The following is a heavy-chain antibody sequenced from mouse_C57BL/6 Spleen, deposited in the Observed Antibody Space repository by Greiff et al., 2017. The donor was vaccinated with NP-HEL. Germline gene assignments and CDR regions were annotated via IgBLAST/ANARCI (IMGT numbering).Heavy chain of an antibody. CDR1: GFTFSDYG. CDR2: ISSGSSTI. J-gene: IGHJ1*03. V-gene: IGHV5-17*01. Sequence: EVMLVESGGGLVKPGGSLKLSCAASGFTFSDYGMHWVRQAPEKGLEWVAYISSGSSTIYYADTVKGRFTISRDNAKNTLFLQMTSLRSEDTAMYYCARSGGIYYDYDGYFDVWGTGTTVTVSS. CDR3: ARSGGIYYDYDGYFDV. D-gene: IGHD2-4*01.